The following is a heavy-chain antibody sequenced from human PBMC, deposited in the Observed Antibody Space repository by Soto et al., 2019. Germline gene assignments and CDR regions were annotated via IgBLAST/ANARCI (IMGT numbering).Heavy chain of an antibody. CDR2: IYYSGST. J-gene: IGHJ6*02. V-gene: IGHV4-59*01. Sequence: SETLSLTCTVSGGSISSYYWSWIRQPPGKGLEWIGYIYYSGSTNYNPSLKSRVTISLDTSKSQFSLKLSSVTAADTAVYYCARDIVVVPAYYYYGMDVWGQGTTVTVSS. CDR1: GGSISSYY. D-gene: IGHD2-2*01. CDR3: ARDIVVVPAYYYYGMDV.